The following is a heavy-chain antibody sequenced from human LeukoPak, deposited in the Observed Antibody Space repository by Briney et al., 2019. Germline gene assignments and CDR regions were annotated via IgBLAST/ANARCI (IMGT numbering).Heavy chain of an antibody. V-gene: IGHV1-69*05. CDR3: ARAGELGQLGRSGSYLY. D-gene: IGHD1-26*01. Sequence: SVKAYCKASGGTFSSYAISWVRQAPGQGLEWMGGIIPIFGTANYAQKFQGRVTITTDESTSTAYMELSSLRSEDTAVYYCARAGELGQLGRSGSYLYWGQGTLVTVSS. CDR1: GGTFSSYA. J-gene: IGHJ4*02. CDR2: IIPIFGTA.